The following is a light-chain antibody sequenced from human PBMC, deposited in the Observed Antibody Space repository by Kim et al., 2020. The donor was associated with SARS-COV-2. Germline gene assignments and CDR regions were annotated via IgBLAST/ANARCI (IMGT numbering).Light chain of an antibody. V-gene: IGLV3-19*01. CDR1: SLCNYY. Sequence: SSELTQDPAVSVALGQTIRITCQGDSLCNYYANWYQQIPAHAPVLVLSGIYNRPSGFPHRFSASLFGNPASLTFSGTPAVDVAAYYCFSLHPSGVLFGGG. CDR2: GIY. CDR3: FSLHPSGVL. J-gene: IGLJ2*01.